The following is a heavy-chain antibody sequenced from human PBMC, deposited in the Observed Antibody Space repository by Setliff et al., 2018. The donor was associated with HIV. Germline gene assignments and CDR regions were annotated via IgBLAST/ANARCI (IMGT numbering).Heavy chain of an antibody. V-gene: IGHV4-4*09. D-gene: IGHD3-22*01. Sequence: PSETLSLTCTVSGGSISSYYWSWIRQPPGKGLERIGYIYTSGSTNYTPSLKSRVTISVDTSKNQFSLKLSSVTAADTAVYYCARGLSFYDPGGFDYWGQGTLVTVSS. CDR3: ARGLSFYDPGGFDY. J-gene: IGHJ4*02. CDR2: IYTSGST. CDR1: GGSISSYY.